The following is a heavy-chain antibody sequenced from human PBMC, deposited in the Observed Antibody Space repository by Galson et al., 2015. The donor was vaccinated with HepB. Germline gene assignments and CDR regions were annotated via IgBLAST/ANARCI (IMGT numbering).Heavy chain of an antibody. V-gene: IGHV3-30*18. D-gene: IGHD5-12*01. J-gene: IGHJ4*02. CDR3: AKSGYSGYDLGY. Sequence: SLRLSCAASGFTFSSYGMHWVRQAPGKGLEWVAVISYDGSNKYYADSVKGRFTISRDNSKNTLYLQMNSLRAEDTAVYYCAKSGYSGYDLGYWGQGTLVTVSS. CDR1: GFTFSSYG. CDR2: ISYDGSNK.